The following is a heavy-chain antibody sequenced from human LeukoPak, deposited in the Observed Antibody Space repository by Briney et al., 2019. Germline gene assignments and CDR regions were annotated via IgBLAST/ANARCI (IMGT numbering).Heavy chain of an antibody. D-gene: IGHD2-8*01. J-gene: IGHJ4*02. Sequence: GGSLRLSCAAAGFTFSTYWMSWVRQAPGKGLEWVANIKEDGSEKYYVDSVKGRFTISRDNAKSSLFLQMNSLRGEDTAVYYCARDTNGLDNWGQGTLVTVSS. V-gene: IGHV3-7*05. CDR1: GFTFSTYW. CDR2: IKEDGSEK. CDR3: ARDTNGLDN.